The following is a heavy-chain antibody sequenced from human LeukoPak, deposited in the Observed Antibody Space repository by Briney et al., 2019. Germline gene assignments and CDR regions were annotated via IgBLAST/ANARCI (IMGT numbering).Heavy chain of an antibody. Sequence: GGSLRLSCAASGFTFSDYYMSWIRQAPGKGLEWVSYISTGGSTIYYADSVRGRFTVSRDNAKNSLYLEMNSLRVEDTAVYYRAKGASTNYYYYMDVWGKGTTVTVSS. V-gene: IGHV3-11*04. J-gene: IGHJ6*03. CDR2: ISTGGSTI. D-gene: IGHD4-11*01. CDR3: AKGASTNYYYYMDV. CDR1: GFTFSDYY.